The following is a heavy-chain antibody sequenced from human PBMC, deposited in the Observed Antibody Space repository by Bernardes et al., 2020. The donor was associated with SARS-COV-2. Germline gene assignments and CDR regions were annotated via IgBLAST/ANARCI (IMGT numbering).Heavy chain of an antibody. J-gene: IGHJ6*02. CDR3: ARDFGVAARENYYYYGMDV. D-gene: IGHD6-6*01. CDR1: GGSISSYY. CDR2: IYYSGST. Sequence: ETLSLTCTVSGGSISSYYWSWIRQPPGKGLEWIGYIYYSGSTNYNPSLKSRVTISVDTSKNQFSLKLSSVTAADTAVYYCARDFGVAARENYYYYGMDVWGQGTTVTVSS. V-gene: IGHV4-59*01.